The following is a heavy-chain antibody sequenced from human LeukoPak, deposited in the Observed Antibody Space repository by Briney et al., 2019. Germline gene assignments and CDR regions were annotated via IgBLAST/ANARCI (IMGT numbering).Heavy chain of an antibody. CDR1: GGSISGYH. D-gene: IGHD6-13*01. CDR2: IYYKGIT. J-gene: IGHJ4*02. CDR3: ARGVYIAAAQYGY. V-gene: IGHV4-59*01. Sequence: SETLSLTCVVSGGSISGYHWSWIRQPPGKGLEWIGYIYYKGITNYNPSLKSRVTISLDTSKSQFPLKLSSVTAADTAVYYCARGVYIAAAQYGYWGQGTLVSVSS.